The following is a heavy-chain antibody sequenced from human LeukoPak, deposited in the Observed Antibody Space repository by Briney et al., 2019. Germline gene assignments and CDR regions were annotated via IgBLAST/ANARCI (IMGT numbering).Heavy chain of an antibody. CDR3: ARVLGHDILTGWDYFDY. Sequence: SETLSLTWTVSGGSISSYYWSWIRQPAGKGLEWIGRIYTSGSTNYNPSLKSRVTMSVDTSKNQFSLKLSSVTAADTAVYYCARVLGHDILTGWDYFDYWGQGTLVTVSS. J-gene: IGHJ4*02. V-gene: IGHV4-4*07. CDR2: IYTSGST. CDR1: GGSISSYY. D-gene: IGHD3-9*01.